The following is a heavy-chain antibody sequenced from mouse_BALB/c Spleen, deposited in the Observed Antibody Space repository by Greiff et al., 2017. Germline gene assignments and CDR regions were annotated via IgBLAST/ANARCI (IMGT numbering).Heavy chain of an antibody. V-gene: IGHV1S81*02. Sequence: QVQLKQSGAELVKPGASVKLSCKASGYTFTSYYMYWVKQRPGQGLEWIGEINPSNGGTNFNEKFKSKATLTVDKSSSTAYMQLSSLTSEDSAVYYCTRGEMDYWGQGTSVTVSS. CDR1: GYTFTSYY. J-gene: IGHJ4*01. CDR2: INPSNGGT. CDR3: TRGEMDY.